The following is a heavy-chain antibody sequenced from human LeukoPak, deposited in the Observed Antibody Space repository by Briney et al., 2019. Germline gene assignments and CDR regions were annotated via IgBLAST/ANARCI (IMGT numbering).Heavy chain of an antibody. J-gene: IGHJ5*02. V-gene: IGHV4-39*07. CDR1: GGSINTNTFF. Sequence: PSGTLSLTCGVSGGSINTNTFFWGWIRQPPGKGLEWIGNVFYSGNTMYNPSLKSRVTISIDTSKNQFSLKLSSVTAADTAVYYCARVPLLRRFDPWGQGTLVTVSS. CDR3: ARVPLLRRFDP. CDR2: VFYSGNT.